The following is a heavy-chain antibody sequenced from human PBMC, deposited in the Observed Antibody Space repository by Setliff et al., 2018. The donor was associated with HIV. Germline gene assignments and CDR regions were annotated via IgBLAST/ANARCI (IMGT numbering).Heavy chain of an antibody. CDR1: GGSFSGYY. D-gene: IGHD5-12*01. CDR2: INHSGST. CDR3: ARAGYGMATGLRH. Sequence: PSETLSFTCAVYGGSFSGYYWSWIRQPPGKGLEWIGEINHSGSTNYNPSLKSRVTISVDTSKNQFSLKLSSVTAADTAEYYCARAGYGMATGLRHWGQGTLVTVSS. V-gene: IGHV4-34*01. J-gene: IGHJ1*01.